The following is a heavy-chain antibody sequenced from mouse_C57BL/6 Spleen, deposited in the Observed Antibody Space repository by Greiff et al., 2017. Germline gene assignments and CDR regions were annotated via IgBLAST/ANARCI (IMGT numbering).Heavy chain of an antibody. Sequence: VKPGASVKLSCKASGYTFTSYWMQWVKQRPGQGLEWIGEIDPSDSYTNYNQKFKGKATLTVDTSSSTAYMQLSSLTSEDSAVYYCARSYYDYGFDYWGQGTTLTVSS. D-gene: IGHD2-4*01. CDR1: GYTFTSYW. CDR3: ARSYYDYGFDY. CDR2: IDPSDSYT. V-gene: IGHV1-50*01. J-gene: IGHJ2*01.